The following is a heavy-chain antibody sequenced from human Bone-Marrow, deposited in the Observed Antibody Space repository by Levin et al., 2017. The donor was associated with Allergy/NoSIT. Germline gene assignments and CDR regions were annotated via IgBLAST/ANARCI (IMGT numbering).Heavy chain of an antibody. J-gene: IGHJ4*02. CDR3: ARFNGYDFDY. CDR1: GGSISGGGYY. V-gene: IGHV4-31*03. D-gene: IGHD5-12*01. CDR2: IYYSGNT. Sequence: PSETLSLTCTVSGGSISGGGYYWSWIRQHPGKGLEWIGYIYYSGNTYYNPSLKSRVIISVVTSKNQLSLKLTSVTVAETAVYFCARFNGYDFDYWGQGTLVTVSS.